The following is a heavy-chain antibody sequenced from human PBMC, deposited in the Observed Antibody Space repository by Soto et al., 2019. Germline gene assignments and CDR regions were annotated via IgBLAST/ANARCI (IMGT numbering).Heavy chain of an antibody. V-gene: IGHV3-48*02. CDR1: GFTFSDNP. CDR3: VRDHDVAFDS. Sequence: EAHLVESGGGLVQPGGSLRLSCAASGFTFSDNPMNWVRLAPGKGLEWVSHIRSDGTTIYYADSVKGRFTISRDNAKNSLYQHMSSLRDEDTAIYYCVRDHDVAFDSWGQGTLVTVSS. CDR2: IRSDGTTI. J-gene: IGHJ4*02.